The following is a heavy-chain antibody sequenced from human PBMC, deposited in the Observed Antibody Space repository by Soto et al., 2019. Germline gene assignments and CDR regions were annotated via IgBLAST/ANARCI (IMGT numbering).Heavy chain of an antibody. J-gene: IGHJ6*03. CDR2: IIDSGGST. V-gene: IGHV3-23*01. Sequence: GGSLRLSCAASGFTFSIYAMTWVRQAPGKGLEWVSVIIDSGGSTYYADSVKGRFTISRDNSKNTLYLQMNSLRAEDTAVYYCAKSAVMVRGLSPAHYYMDVWGKGTTVTVSS. CDR3: AKSAVMVRGLSPAHYYMDV. CDR1: GFTFSIYA. D-gene: IGHD3-10*01.